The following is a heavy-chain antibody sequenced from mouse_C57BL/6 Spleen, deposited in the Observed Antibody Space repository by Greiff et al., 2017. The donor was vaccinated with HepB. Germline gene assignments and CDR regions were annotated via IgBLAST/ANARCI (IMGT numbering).Heavy chain of an antibody. D-gene: IGHD1-1*01. J-gene: IGHJ3*01. V-gene: IGHV1-4*01. CDR2: INPSSGYT. Sequence: VQLQQSGAELARPGASVKMSCKASGYTFTSYTMHWVKQRPGQGLEWIGYINPSSGYTKYNQKFKDKATLTADKSSRTAYMQLSSLTSEDSAVYYCARPLLATVVTPGFAYWGQGTLVTVSA. CDR3: ARPLLATVVTPGFAY. CDR1: GYTFTSYT.